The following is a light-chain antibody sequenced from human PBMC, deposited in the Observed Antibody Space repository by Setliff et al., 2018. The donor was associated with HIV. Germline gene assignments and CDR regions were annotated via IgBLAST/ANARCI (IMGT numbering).Light chain of an antibody. J-gene: IGLJ1*01. CDR1: SSDVGGYKY. V-gene: IGLV2-8*01. Sequence: QSALAQPASVSGSPGQSITISCTGTSSDVGGYKYVYWYQQHPGKAPKLMIYEVSKRPSGVPDRFSGSESGNTASLTVSGLQTEDEADYYCSSYAGSNNYVFGTGTKVTVL. CDR2: EVS. CDR3: SSYAGSNNYV.